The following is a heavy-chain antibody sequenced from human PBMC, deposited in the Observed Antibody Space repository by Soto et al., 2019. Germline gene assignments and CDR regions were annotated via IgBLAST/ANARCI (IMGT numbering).Heavy chain of an antibody. D-gene: IGHD1-1*01. CDR1: RYIFTAYF. CDR2: INPNNGAT. Sequence: QVQLVQSGAEVKKPGASVKVSCKAPRYIFTAYFMHWVRQAPGQGLEWMGWINPNNGATQYGLSFQGRVTMPRNTSISPAYMELSSLRSDDTAVYYCASHDPGARFDPWGQETLVIVSS. CDR3: ASHDPGARFDP. V-gene: IGHV1-2*02. J-gene: IGHJ5*02.